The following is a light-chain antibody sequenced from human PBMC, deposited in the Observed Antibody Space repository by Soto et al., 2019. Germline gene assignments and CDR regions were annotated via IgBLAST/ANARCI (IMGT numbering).Light chain of an antibody. J-gene: IGKJ1*01. V-gene: IGKV3D-20*02. CDR3: QQRSNWWT. Sequence: EIVLTQSPGTLSLSPGERAILSCRASQSVSSSYLAWYQQKPGQAPRLLIYGASSRATGIPDRFSGSGSGTDFTLTISSLEPEDFAVYYCQQRSNWWTFGQGTKVDIK. CDR2: GAS. CDR1: QSVSSSY.